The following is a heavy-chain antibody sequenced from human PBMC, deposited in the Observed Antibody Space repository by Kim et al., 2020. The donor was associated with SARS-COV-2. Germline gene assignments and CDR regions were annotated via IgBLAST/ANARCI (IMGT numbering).Heavy chain of an antibody. CDR3: ARERWGIEGHYYYYGMDV. CDR2: IYHSGST. D-gene: IGHD3-16*01. J-gene: IGHJ6*02. Sequence: SETLSLTCAVSGGSISSSNWWSWVRQPAGKGLEWIGEIYHSGSTNYNPSLKGRVTISVDKSKNQFSLKLSSVTAADTAVYYCARERWGIEGHYYYYGMDVWGQGTTVTVSS. CDR1: GGSISSSNW. V-gene: IGHV4-4*02.